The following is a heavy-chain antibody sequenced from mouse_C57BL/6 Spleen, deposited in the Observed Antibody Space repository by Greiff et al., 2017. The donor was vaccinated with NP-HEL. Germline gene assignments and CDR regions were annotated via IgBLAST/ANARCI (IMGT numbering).Heavy chain of an antibody. J-gene: IGHJ4*01. CDR1: GYTFTDYN. V-gene: IGHV1-18*01. Sequence: EVQLHQSGPELVKPGASVKIPCKASGYTFTDYNMDWVKQSHGKSLEWIGDINPNNGGTIYNQKFKGKATLTVDKSSSTAYMELRSLTSEDTAVYYCARWQGSSPYYYAMDYWGQGTSVTVSS. CDR2: INPNNGGT. D-gene: IGHD1-1*01. CDR3: ARWQGSSPYYYAMDY.